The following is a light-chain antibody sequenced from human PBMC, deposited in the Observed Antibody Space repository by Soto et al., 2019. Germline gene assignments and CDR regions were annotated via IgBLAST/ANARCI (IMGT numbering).Light chain of an antibody. J-gene: IGKJ1*01. CDR2: AAS. V-gene: IGKV1-39*01. CDR1: QSIGSY. Sequence: DLQMTQSPSSLSTSVGDRVTITCRASQSIGSYLNWYKQTPGKAPKLLIYAASSLQTGVPSRFSGSGSGTDFTLTISSLQPEDFATYYCQQSYSTVWTFGQGTKVEIK. CDR3: QQSYSTVWT.